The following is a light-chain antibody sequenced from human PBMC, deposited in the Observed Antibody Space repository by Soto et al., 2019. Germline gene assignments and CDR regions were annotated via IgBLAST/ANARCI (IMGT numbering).Light chain of an antibody. CDR3: QXYNKWPLFT. Sequence: EVVLTQSPATLSVSPGERATLSCRASQTVGTXXAWYQQRPGQAPRLLIYGASTRATGIPARFSGSGSGSXXXXXIXXXQSDDFAVYYCQXYNKWPLFTFGPGTRVDNK. CDR2: GAS. CDR1: QTVGTX. V-gene: IGKV3-15*01. J-gene: IGKJ3*01.